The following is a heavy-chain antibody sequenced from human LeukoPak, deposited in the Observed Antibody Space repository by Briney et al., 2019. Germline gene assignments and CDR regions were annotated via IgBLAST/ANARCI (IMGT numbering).Heavy chain of an antibody. CDR3: ARESGGDYHSEGRHL. CDR2: VRYDGSNQ. D-gene: IGHD2-21*02. Sequence: GGSLTLSCAASAFVSTDYCMQCVRQAPGKGLEWVAFVRYDGSNQYYPDSMKGRFTISRDDSKNTLYLQMNSLRAEDTAVYSCARESGGDYHSEGRHLWGVGTLVTVSS. V-gene: IGHV3-30*02. J-gene: IGHJ1*01. CDR1: AFVSTDYC.